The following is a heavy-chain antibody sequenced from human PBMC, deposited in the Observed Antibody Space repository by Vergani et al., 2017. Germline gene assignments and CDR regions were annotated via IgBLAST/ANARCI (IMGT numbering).Heavy chain of an antibody. CDR3: ARHSTVEWLVKLGWIDP. V-gene: IGHV4-39*01. D-gene: IGHD6-19*01. CDR1: GASIRSRHYY. Sequence: QLQPQESGPGLVKPSATLSLTCSVSGASIRSRHYYLGWIRQPPGNGLEWIARIYYSGSTYYNPSLKSRVTISVDTSKNQFSLELSSVTAADTAVYFCARHSTVEWLVKLGWIDPWGQGILVTVCS. CDR2: IYYSGST. J-gene: IGHJ5*02.